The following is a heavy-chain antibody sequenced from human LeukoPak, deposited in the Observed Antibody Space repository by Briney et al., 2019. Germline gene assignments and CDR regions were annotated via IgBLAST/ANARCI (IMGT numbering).Heavy chain of an antibody. CDR3: ATASAETGTFVY. Sequence: GGSLRLSRVASGFTFSSYWMHWVRQTPGKGPVWVSRISSDGTSATYADSVRDQFTISRDNAKNTVYLQMNSLRVEDTAVYYCATASAETGTFVYWGQGTLVTVSS. D-gene: IGHD6-19*01. CDR2: ISSDGTSA. V-gene: IGHV3-74*01. CDR1: GFTFSSYW. J-gene: IGHJ4*02.